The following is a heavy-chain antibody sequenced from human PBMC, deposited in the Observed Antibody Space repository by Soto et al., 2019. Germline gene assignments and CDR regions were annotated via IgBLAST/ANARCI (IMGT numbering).Heavy chain of an antibody. CDR2: IYFSGSA. CDR3: ARLRGYCIITSCYGDYIFDY. Sequence: ETLSLTCTVSGGSSTSYYWSWIRQPPGKGLEWIGYIYFSGSANYNPSLKSRVTISVDTSKNQFSLNLSSVTAADTAVYYCARLRGYCIITSCYGDYIFDYRGQGTLVTVSS. V-gene: IGHV4-59*08. J-gene: IGHJ4*02. D-gene: IGHD2-2*01. CDR1: GGSSTSYY.